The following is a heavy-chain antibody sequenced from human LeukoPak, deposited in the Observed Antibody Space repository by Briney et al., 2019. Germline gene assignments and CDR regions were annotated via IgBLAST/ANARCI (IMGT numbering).Heavy chain of an antibody. CDR3: ARSSWFGELLDAFDI. Sequence: GGSLILSCAASGFTFSSYAMHWVRQAPGKGLEWVAVISYDGSNKYYADSVKGRFTISRDNSKNTLYLQMNSLRAEDTAVYYCARSSWFGELLDAFDIWGQGTMVTVSS. CDR2: ISYDGSNK. CDR1: GFTFSSYA. V-gene: IGHV3-30-3*01. D-gene: IGHD3-10*01. J-gene: IGHJ3*02.